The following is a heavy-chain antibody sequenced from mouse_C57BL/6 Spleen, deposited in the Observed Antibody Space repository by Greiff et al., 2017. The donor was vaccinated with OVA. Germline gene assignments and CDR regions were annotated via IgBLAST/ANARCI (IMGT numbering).Heavy chain of an antibody. CDR3: ARWVDYGSRRDFDY. CDR2: INPSNGGT. D-gene: IGHD1-1*01. J-gene: IGHJ2*01. V-gene: IGHV1-53*01. CDR1: GYTFTSYW. Sequence: QVQLQQPGPELVKPGASVKLSCKASGYTFTSYWMHWVKQRPGQGLEWIGNINPSNGGTNYNEKFKSKATLTVDKSSSTAYMQLSSLTSEDSAVYFCARWVDYGSRRDFDYWGQGTTLTVSS.